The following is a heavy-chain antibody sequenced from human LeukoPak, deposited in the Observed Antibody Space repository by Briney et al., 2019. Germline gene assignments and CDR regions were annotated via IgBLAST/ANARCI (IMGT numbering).Heavy chain of an antibody. J-gene: IGHJ4*02. D-gene: IGHD2-15*01. CDR3: ASYGYCSGGSCYGGAFY. CDR1: GGSFSGYY. V-gene: IGHV4-34*01. CDR2: INHSGST. Sequence: PSETLSLTCAVYGGSFSGYYWSWIRQPPGKGLEWMGEINHSGSTNYNPSLKSRVTISVDTSKNQFSLKLSSVTAADTAVYYCASYGYCSGGSCYGGAFYWGQGTLVTVSS.